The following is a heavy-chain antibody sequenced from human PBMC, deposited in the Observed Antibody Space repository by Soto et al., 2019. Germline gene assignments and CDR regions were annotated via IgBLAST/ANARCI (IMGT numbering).Heavy chain of an antibody. J-gene: IGHJ4*02. Sequence: EVQLVESGGGLVQPGGSLRLSCAASGFTFSSYSMNWVRQAAGKGLEWVSYISSCSSTIYYADSVKGRFTISRDNAKNSLYLQMNSLRAEDTAVYYCAREGPRYCSGGSGYQTYYFDYWGQGTLVTVSS. V-gene: IGHV3-48*01. D-gene: IGHD2-15*01. CDR1: GFTFSSYS. CDR3: AREGPRYCSGGSGYQTYYFDY. CDR2: ISSCSSTI.